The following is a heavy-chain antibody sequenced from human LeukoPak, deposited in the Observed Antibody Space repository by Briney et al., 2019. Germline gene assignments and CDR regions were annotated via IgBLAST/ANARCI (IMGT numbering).Heavy chain of an antibody. CDR3: ARGREVGIVATTTFDY. Sequence: SETLSLTCAVYGGSFSGYYWSWIRQPPGKGLEWIGEINHSGSTNYNPSLKSRVTISVDTSKNQFSLKLSSVTAADTAVYYCARGREVGIVATTTFDYWGQGTLVTVSS. J-gene: IGHJ4*02. CDR1: GGSFSGYY. CDR2: INHSGST. D-gene: IGHD5-12*01. V-gene: IGHV4-34*01.